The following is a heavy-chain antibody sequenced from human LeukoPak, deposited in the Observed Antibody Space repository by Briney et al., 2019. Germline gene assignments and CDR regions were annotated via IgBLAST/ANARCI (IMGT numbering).Heavy chain of an antibody. CDR1: GFTFGSYG. Sequence: GGSLRLSCAASGFTFGSYGMHWVRQAPGKGLEWVAVISYDGSNKYYADSVKGRFTISRDNSKNTLYLQMNSLRAEDTAVYYCANVEYCTNGVCYPRPISWGQGTLVTVSS. CDR3: ANVEYCTNGVCYPRPIS. D-gene: IGHD2-8*01. V-gene: IGHV3-30*18. CDR2: ISYDGSNK. J-gene: IGHJ4*02.